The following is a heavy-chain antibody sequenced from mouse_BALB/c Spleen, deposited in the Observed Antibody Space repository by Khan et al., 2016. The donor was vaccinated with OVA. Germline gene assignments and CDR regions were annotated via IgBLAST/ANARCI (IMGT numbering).Heavy chain of an antibody. CDR2: LSYSGNT. CDR1: GYSITSDYA. CDR3: ARIQGGDFDY. J-gene: IGHJ2*01. D-gene: IGHD3-2*02. Sequence: EVQLQESGPGLVKPSQSLSLTCTVTGYSITSDYAWNGIRQFPGNKLEWMGYLSYSGNTKYNPSLKSRISITRDTSKNQFFLQLNFVTIEDTATYYCARIQGGDFDYWGQGTTLTVSS. V-gene: IGHV3-2*02.